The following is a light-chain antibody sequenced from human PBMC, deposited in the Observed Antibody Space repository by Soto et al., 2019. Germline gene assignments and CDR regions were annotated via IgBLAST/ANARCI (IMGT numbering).Light chain of an antibody. J-gene: IGLJ1*01. CDR3: CSYAGSSLYV. Sequence: QSALTQPRSVSGSPGQSVTISCTGTSSDVGGYNYVSWYQQHPGKAPKLMIYDVSKRPSGVPDRFSGSKSGNTASLTISWLQAEDEADYYCCSYAGSSLYVFGTGTKLTVL. CDR1: SSDVGGYNY. V-gene: IGLV2-11*01. CDR2: DVS.